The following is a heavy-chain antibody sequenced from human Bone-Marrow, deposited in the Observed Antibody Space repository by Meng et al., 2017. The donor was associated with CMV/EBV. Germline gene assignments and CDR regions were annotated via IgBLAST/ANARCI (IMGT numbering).Heavy chain of an antibody. J-gene: IGHJ3*02. Sequence: GESLKISCKGSGYSFTSSWIGWVRQMPGKGLEWMGRIYPGDSDTTYRPSFQGQVTISVDKSASIAYLQWSSLKASDTGMYYCARRQPIGDGFDIWGQGTMVAVSS. CDR3: ARRQPIGDGFDI. D-gene: IGHD2-21*01. V-gene: IGHV5-51*01. CDR2: IYPGDSDT. CDR1: GYSFTSSW.